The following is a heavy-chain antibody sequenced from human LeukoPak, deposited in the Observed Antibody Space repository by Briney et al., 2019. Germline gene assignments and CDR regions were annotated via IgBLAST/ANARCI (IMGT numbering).Heavy chain of an antibody. Sequence: PSETLSLTCAVYGGSFSGYYWSWIRQPPGKGLEWIGEINHSGSTNYNPSLKSRVTISVDTSKNQFSLKLSSVTAADTAVYYCASWMVRGVTNWFDPWGQGTLVTVSS. CDR3: ASWMVRGVTNWFDP. D-gene: IGHD3-10*01. CDR2: INHSGST. J-gene: IGHJ5*02. CDR1: GGSFSGYY. V-gene: IGHV4-34*01.